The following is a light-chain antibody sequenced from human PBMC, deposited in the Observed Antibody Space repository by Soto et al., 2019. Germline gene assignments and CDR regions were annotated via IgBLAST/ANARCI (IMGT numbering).Light chain of an antibody. Sequence: DIVLTQSPGTLSLSTGERATLSCRASQSIPSRYLAWYQQKPGQAPRFLIWGASNRAPGIPARFSGSGSGTDFTLTISSLEPEDFAVYYCQQRSNWPPTFGQGTRLEIK. CDR2: GAS. V-gene: IGKV3-11*01. CDR3: QQRSNWPPT. CDR1: QSIPSRY. J-gene: IGKJ5*01.